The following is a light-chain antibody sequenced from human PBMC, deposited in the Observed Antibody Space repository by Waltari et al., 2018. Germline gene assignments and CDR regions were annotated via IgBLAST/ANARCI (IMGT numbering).Light chain of an antibody. CDR3: QQYNYWRT. CDR2: GAS. V-gene: IGKV3-15*01. Sequence: EIVMTQSPDALSVSPGESVTLSCRASESVGSALAWYQQRPGQPPRLLIYGASTRATGIPARFSGSGSGTEFTLTISSLQSEDFAVYYCQQYNYWRTFGQGTKVEIK. CDR1: ESVGSA. J-gene: IGKJ1*01.